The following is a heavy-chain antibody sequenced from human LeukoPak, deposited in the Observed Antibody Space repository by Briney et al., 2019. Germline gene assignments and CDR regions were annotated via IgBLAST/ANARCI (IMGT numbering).Heavy chain of an antibody. J-gene: IGHJ4*02. CDR1: GFTFNTF. Sequence: PGGSLRLSCAASGFTFNTFMHWVRQAPGKGLEWVAVIWSDGSDKFYADSVKGRFTISRDNFKNTPYLQMDSLRVEDTAVYYCVREVGRAYYFDYWGQGTPVTVSS. CDR2: IWSDGSDK. V-gene: IGHV3-33*01. CDR3: VREVGRAYYFDY. D-gene: IGHD1-26*01.